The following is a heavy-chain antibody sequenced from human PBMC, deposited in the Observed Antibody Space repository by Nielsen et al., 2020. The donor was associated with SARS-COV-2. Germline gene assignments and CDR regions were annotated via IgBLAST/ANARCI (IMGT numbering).Heavy chain of an antibody. Sequence: ASVKVSCKASGYTFTSYDINWVRQATGQGLEWMGWMNPNSGNTGYAQKFQGRVTMTRNTSISTAYTELSSLRSEDTAVYYCARRGDYDILTGYHFDYWGQGTLVTVSS. CDR2: MNPNSGNT. CDR3: ARRGDYDILTGYHFDY. V-gene: IGHV1-8*01. J-gene: IGHJ4*02. CDR1: GYTFTSYD. D-gene: IGHD3-9*01.